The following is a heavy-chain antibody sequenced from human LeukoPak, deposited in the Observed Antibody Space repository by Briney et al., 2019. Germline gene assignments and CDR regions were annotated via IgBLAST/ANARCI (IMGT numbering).Heavy chain of an antibody. V-gene: IGHV3-21*01. CDR1: GFTFSSYS. J-gene: IGHJ6*03. D-gene: IGHD2-15*01. Sequence: PGGSLRLSCAASGFTFSSYSMNWVRQAPGKGLEWVSSISSSSSYIYYADSAKGRFTISRDNAKNSLYLQMNSLRAEDTAVYYCARNLGGPNTYYYYMDVWGKGTTVTVSS. CDR3: ARNLGGPNTYYYYMDV. CDR2: ISSSSSYI.